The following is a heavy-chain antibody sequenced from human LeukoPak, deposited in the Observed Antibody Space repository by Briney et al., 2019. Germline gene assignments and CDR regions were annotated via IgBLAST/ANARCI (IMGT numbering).Heavy chain of an antibody. J-gene: IGHJ6*02. CDR1: GFTFSSYA. D-gene: IGHD2-21*02. Sequence: GGSLRLSCAASGFTFSSYAMSWVRQAPGKGLEWVSVISGSGDSIFYADSVKGRFTISRDNSRSTLYLRMNSLRVEDTAVYYCTKLGLLAYCGGDCRGMDVWGQGTTVTVSS. V-gene: IGHV3-23*01. CDR3: TKLGLLAYCGGDCRGMDV. CDR2: ISGSGDSI.